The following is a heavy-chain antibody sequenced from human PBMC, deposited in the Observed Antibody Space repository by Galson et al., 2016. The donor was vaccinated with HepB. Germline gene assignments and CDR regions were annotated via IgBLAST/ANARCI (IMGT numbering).Heavy chain of an antibody. Sequence: SLRLSCAASGFTFNNCPLHWVRQAPGKGLEWVAVLSHDGVTQFYADSVRARFTISRDKSKTTVYLQMDGLSAEDTAVYYCAREWELGGYFDYWGQGTLVTVSS. V-gene: IGHV3-30-3*01. CDR3: AREWELGGYFDY. CDR2: LSHDGVTQ. D-gene: IGHD1-26*01. CDR1: GFTFNNCP. J-gene: IGHJ4*02.